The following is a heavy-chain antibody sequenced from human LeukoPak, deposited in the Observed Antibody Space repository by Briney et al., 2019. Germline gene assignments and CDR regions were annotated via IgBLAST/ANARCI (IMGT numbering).Heavy chain of an antibody. CDR2: INTNTGNP. Sequence: GASVKVSCKASGYTFTSYDINWVRQAPGQGLEWMGWINTNTGNPTYAQGFTGRFVFSLDTSVSTAYLQISSLKAEDSAVYYCAREGGLYSSSSSWGLFDYWGQGTLVTVSS. CDR3: AREGGLYSSSSSWGLFDY. D-gene: IGHD6-6*01. V-gene: IGHV7-4-1*02. CDR1: GYTFTSYD. J-gene: IGHJ4*02.